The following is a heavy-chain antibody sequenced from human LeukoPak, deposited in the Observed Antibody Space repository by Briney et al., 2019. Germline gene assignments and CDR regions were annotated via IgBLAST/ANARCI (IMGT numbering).Heavy chain of an antibody. CDR3: ERGTSGGCDH. D-gene: IGHD3-10*01. V-gene: IGHV3-74*03. CDR1: GFTFSSYW. J-gene: IGHJ4*02. CDR2: INGDGSAT. Sequence: PGGSLRLSCAASGFTFSSYWMFWVRQAPGKGLVWVSRINGDGSATTYADSVKGRFTISRDNPKNMLYLQMNSLRAEDTAVYYCERGTSGGCDHWGQGTLVTVSS.